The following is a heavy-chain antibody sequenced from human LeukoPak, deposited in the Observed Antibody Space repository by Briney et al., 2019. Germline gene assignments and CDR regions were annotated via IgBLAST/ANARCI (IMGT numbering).Heavy chain of an antibody. Sequence: AGGSLRLSCAASGFTFSSYAMSWVRQAPGKGLEWVSAISGSGGSTYYADSVKGRFTISRDNSKNTLYLQMNSLRAEDTAVYYCAKDSRYYFDSSGYFDYWGQGTLVTVSS. D-gene: IGHD3-22*01. V-gene: IGHV3-23*01. J-gene: IGHJ4*02. CDR3: AKDSRYYFDSSGYFDY. CDR1: GFTFSSYA. CDR2: ISGSGGST.